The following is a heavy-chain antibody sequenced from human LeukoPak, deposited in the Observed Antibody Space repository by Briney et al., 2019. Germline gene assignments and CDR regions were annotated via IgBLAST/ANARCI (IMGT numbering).Heavy chain of an antibody. Sequence: SETLSLTCAVYGGSFSGYYWSWIRQPPGKGLEWIGEINRSGSTNYNPSLKSRVTISVDTSKNQFSLKLSSVTAADTAVYYCARTSYDFWSGYYMVGSGAGYYFDYWGQGTLVTVSS. CDR3: ARTSYDFWSGYYMVGSGAGYYFDY. J-gene: IGHJ4*02. CDR1: GGSFSGYY. D-gene: IGHD3-3*01. V-gene: IGHV4-34*01. CDR2: INRSGST.